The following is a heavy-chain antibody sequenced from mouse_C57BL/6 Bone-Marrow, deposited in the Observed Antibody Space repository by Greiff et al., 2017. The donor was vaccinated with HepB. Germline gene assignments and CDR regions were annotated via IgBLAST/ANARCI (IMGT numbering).Heavy chain of an antibody. Sequence: VQLQQPGAELVKPGASVKLSCKASGYTFTSYWMHWVKQRPGQGLEWIGMIHPNSGSTNYNEKFKSKATLTVDKSSSTAYMQLSSLTSEDSAVYYCAREVYYGNYYYAMDYWGQGTSVTVSS. V-gene: IGHV1-64*01. D-gene: IGHD2-1*01. J-gene: IGHJ4*01. CDR2: IHPNSGST. CDR3: AREVYYGNYYYAMDY. CDR1: GYTFTSYW.